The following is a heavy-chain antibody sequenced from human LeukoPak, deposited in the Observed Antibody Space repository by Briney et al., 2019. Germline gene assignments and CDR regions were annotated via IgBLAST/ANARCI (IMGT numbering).Heavy chain of an antibody. Sequence: GGSLRLSCAASGFTFSSYSMHWVRQAPGKGLQWLTLISYHGSNKDYTDSVKGRFIISRDNSKNTLFLQMNSLRTGDTAIYFCARSPERLGQGYLDSWGQGTLVTVSS. D-gene: IGHD3/OR15-3a*01. CDR3: ARSPERLGQGYLDS. CDR1: GFTFSSYS. J-gene: IGHJ4*02. CDR2: ISYHGSNK. V-gene: IGHV3-30*04.